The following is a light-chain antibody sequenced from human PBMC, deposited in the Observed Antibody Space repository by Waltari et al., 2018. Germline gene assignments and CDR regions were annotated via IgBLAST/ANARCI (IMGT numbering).Light chain of an antibody. Sequence: AIRMTQSPFSLSASVGDRVTITCWASQGISSYLAWYQQKPAKAPKLFIYYASSLQSGVPSRFSGSGSGTDYTLTSSSLQPEDFATYYCQQYYSTPPNTFGGGTKVEIK. CDR2: YAS. CDR3: QQYYSTPPNT. CDR1: QGISSY. V-gene: IGKV1D-43*01. J-gene: IGKJ4*01.